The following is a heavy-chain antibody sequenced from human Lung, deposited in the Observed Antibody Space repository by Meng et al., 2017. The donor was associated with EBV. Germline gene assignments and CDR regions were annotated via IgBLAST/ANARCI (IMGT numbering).Heavy chain of an antibody. J-gene: IGHJ4*02. CDR2: INHSGST. D-gene: IGHD1-1*01. CDR1: GGSFSDYY. Sequence: QVQLQQWGAGLFKPSETLSLTCAVYGGSFSDYYWTWIRQPPGKGLEWIGEINHSGSTKCNPSLKSRVTFSVDTSKNQFSLKLNSVTAADTAVYYCARGGNWRLDYWAQGTLVTVSS. CDR3: ARGGNWRLDY. V-gene: IGHV4-34*01.